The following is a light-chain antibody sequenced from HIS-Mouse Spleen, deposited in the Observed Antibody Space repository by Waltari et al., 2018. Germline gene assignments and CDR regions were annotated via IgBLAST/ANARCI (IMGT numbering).Light chain of an antibody. CDR3: CSYAGSSPYVV. CDR2: EGS. Sequence: QSALTQPASVSGSPGQSITISCTGTSSDVGGYNLVSWYQQHPGKAPKLRIYEGSKPSAGVSNRVSGSKSGNTASLTIAGLQSEDEADYYCCSYAGSSPYVVFGGGTKLTVL. V-gene: IGLV2-23*01. J-gene: IGLJ2*01. CDR1: SSDVGGYNL.